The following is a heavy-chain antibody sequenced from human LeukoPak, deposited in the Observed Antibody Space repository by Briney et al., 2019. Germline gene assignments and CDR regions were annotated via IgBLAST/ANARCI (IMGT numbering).Heavy chain of an antibody. CDR2: IYYSGRT. D-gene: IGHD6-19*01. Sequence: SETLSLTCTVSGGSISSSSYYWGWIRQPPGKGLEWIGSIYYSGRTYYNPSLKSRVTISVDTSKNQFSLKLSSVTAADTAVYYCTKATKWLAFDDWGRGTLVTVSS. CDR1: GGSISSSSYY. CDR3: TKATKWLAFDD. J-gene: IGHJ4*02. V-gene: IGHV4-39*07.